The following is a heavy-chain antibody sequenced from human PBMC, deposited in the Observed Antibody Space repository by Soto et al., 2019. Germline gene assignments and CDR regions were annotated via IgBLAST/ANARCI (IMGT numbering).Heavy chain of an antibody. CDR2: IWYDGSNK. J-gene: IGHJ5*02. CDR3: AREDVCMVIAAAGNNWFEP. D-gene: IGHD6-13*01. CDR1: GFTFSSYG. Sequence: QVQLVESGGGVVQPGRSLRLSCAASGFTFSSYGMHWVRQAPGKGLEWVAVIWYDGSNKYYADSVKGRFTISRDNSKNTLYLQMNSLRAEDTAVYYCAREDVCMVIAAAGNNWFEPWGQGTLVTVSS. V-gene: IGHV3-33*01.